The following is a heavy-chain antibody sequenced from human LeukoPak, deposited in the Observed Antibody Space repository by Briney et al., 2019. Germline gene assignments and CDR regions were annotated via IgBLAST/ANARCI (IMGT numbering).Heavy chain of an antibody. CDR3: ARDCDSSSCSDY. V-gene: IGHV3-66*01. CDR1: GFTFSSYA. Sequence: GGSLRLSCTASGFTFSSYAMSWVRQAPGKGLEWVSVIYSGGSTYYADSVKGRFTISRDNSKNTLYLQMNSLRAEDTAVYYCARDCDSSSCSDYWGQGTLVTVSS. D-gene: IGHD6-13*01. CDR2: IYSGGST. J-gene: IGHJ4*02.